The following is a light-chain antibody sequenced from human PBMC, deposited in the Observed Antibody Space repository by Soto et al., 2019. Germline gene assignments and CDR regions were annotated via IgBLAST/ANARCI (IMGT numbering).Light chain of an antibody. Sequence: EIVMTQSPATLSVSPGERATLSCRASQSVSSNLAWYHQKPGQAPRLLIYGASTRATGIPARFSGSGSGTEFTLTNSRLQSEDFPVYYCQQYNNWPPLTFGPGTKVDI. CDR2: GAS. CDR3: QQYNNWPPLT. CDR1: QSVSSN. J-gene: IGKJ3*01. V-gene: IGKV3-15*01.